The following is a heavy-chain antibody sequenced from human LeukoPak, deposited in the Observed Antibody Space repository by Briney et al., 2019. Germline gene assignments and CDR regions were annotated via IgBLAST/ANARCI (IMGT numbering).Heavy chain of an antibody. CDR2: ISYDGSNK. D-gene: IGHD3-10*01. J-gene: IGHJ4*02. V-gene: IGHV3-30-3*01. CDR1: GITFSSYA. CDR3: ARVTPPRLRGAIDY. Sequence: GGSLRLSCAASGITFSSYAMHWVRQAPGEGLEWVAVISYDGSNKYYADSVKGRFTISRDNSKNTLYLQMNSLRAEDTAVYYCARVTPPRLRGAIDYWGQGTLVTVSS.